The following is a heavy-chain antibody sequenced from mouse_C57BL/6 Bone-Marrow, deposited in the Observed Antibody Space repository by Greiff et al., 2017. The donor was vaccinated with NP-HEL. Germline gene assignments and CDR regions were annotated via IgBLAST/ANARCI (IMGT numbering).Heavy chain of an antibody. CDR1: GYTFTSYW. D-gene: IGHD1-1*01. Sequence: VQLQQSGTVLARPGASVKMSCKTSGYTFTSYWMHWVKQRPGQGLEWIGAIYPGNSDTSYNQKFKGKAKLTAVTSASTAYMELSSLTNEDSAVYYCTRWDYYGSSYPAWFAYWGQGTLVTVSA. V-gene: IGHV1-5*01. J-gene: IGHJ3*01. CDR2: IYPGNSDT. CDR3: TRWDYYGSSYPAWFAY.